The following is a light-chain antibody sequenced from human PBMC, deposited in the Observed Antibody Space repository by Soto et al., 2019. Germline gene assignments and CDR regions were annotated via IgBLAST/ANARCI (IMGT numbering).Light chain of an antibody. Sequence: EIVLTQSPGTLSLSPGEKATLSCRASQIISSSYLVWYQHKPGQAPRLLIYGASRAATGIPDRFIGSVSGTDFNLTISRLERGDVAVYYCQQYGNSCWTFRQGTKEEIK. J-gene: IGKJ1*01. CDR2: GAS. V-gene: IGKV3-20*01. CDR1: QIISSSY. CDR3: QQYGNSCWT.